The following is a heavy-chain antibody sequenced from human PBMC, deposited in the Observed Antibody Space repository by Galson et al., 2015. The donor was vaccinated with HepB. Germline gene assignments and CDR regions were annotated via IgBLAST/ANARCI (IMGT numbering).Heavy chain of an antibody. V-gene: IGHV1-18*01. CDR3: ARDLAQTDMVQGKYWGGWFDP. CDR1: GYTFTRYG. CDR2: ISAYNGNT. Sequence: SVKVSCKASGYTFTRYGISWVRQAPGQGLEWMGWISAYNGNTNYAQKLQGRVTMTTDTSTSTAYMELRSLRSDDTAVYYCARDLAQTDMVQGKYWGGWFDPWGQGTLVTVSS. J-gene: IGHJ5*02. D-gene: IGHD3-10*01.